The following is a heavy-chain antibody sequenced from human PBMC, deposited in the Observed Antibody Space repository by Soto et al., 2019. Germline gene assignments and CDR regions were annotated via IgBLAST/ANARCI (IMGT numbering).Heavy chain of an antibody. J-gene: IGHJ5*02. V-gene: IGHV4-59*01. CDR2: IYYSGST. CDR3: ARAVYDSSGYYYLNWFDP. CDR1: GGSISSYY. Sequence: SETLSLTCTVSGGSISSYYWSWIRQPPGKGLEWIGYIYYSGSTNYNPSLKSRVTISVDTSKNQFSLKLSSVTAADTAVYYCARAVYDSSGYYYLNWFDPWGQGTLVTVSS. D-gene: IGHD3-22*01.